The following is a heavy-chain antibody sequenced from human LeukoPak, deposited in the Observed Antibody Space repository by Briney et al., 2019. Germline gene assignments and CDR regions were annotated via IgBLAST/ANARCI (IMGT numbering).Heavy chain of an antibody. V-gene: IGHV3-15*01. D-gene: IGHD6-19*01. CDR2: IKSKTDGGTT. J-gene: IGHJ4*02. CDR1: GFTFSGYA. Sequence: PGGSLRLSCAASGFTFSGYAMSWVRQAPGKGLEWVGRIKSKTDGGTTDYAAPVKGRFTISRDDSKNTLYLQMNSLKTEDTAVYYCTTGSSGWSDYFDYWGKGTLVTVSS. CDR3: TTGSSGWSDYFDY.